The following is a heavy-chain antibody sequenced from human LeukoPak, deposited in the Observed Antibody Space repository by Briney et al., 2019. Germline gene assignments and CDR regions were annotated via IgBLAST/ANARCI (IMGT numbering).Heavy chain of an antibody. D-gene: IGHD6-13*01. V-gene: IGHV1-18*01. CDR2: ISGYNGDT. Sequence: GASVKVSCKASGYIFTSYGISWVRQALGQGLEWMGWISGYNGDTKYGQKFQGRVSMATDTSTRTAYMELRSLRSDDTAVYYCARPRRAAAGPRYYYQYGMDVWGQGTTVTVSS. CDR3: ARPRRAAAGPRYYYQYGMDV. J-gene: IGHJ6*02. CDR1: GYIFTSYG.